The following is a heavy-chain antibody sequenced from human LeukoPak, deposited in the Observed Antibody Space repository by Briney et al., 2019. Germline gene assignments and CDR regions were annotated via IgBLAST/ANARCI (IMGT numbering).Heavy chain of an antibody. CDR3: AKDQGVLRFLGTFDY. Sequence: PGGSLRLSCAASGFTFSSYGMHWVRQAPGKGLEWVAFIRYDGSNKYYADSVKGRFTISRDNSKNTLYLQMNSLRAEDTAVYYCAKDQGVLRFLGTFDYWGQGTLVTVSS. D-gene: IGHD3-3*01. CDR1: GFTFSSYG. V-gene: IGHV3-30*02. J-gene: IGHJ4*02. CDR2: IRYDGSNK.